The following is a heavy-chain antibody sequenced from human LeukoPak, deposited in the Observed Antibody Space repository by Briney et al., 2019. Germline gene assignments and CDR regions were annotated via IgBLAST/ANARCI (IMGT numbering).Heavy chain of an antibody. V-gene: IGHV3-23*01. J-gene: IGHJ4*02. CDR3: AKDRARGGTTDFDY. CDR1: GFTFSSYA. Sequence: GGSLRLSCEASGFTFSSYAMSWVRQAPGKGLEWVSAISGSGDSTYYADSVKGRFTISRDNSKNTLHLQMNSLRAEDTAVYYCAKDRARGGTTDFDYWGQGTLVTVSS. CDR2: ISGSGDST. D-gene: IGHD1-7*01.